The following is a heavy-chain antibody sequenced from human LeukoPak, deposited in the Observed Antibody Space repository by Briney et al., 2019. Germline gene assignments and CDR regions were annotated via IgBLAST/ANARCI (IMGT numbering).Heavy chain of an antibody. CDR2: IIPILGIA. D-gene: IGHD2-2*01. J-gene: IGHJ4*02. CDR3: ARASLEDIVVVPAAMPFDY. Sequence: SVKVSCKASGGTFSSYAISWVRQAPGQGLEWMGRIIPILGIANYAQKFQGRVTITADKSTSTAYMELSSLRSEDTAVYYCARASLEDIVVVPAAMPFDYWGQGTLVTVSS. V-gene: IGHV1-69*04. CDR1: GGTFSSYA.